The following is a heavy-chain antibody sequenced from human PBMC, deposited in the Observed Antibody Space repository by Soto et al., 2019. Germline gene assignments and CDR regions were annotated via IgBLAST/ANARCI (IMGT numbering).Heavy chain of an antibody. J-gene: IGHJ4*02. CDR3: ATVDNYYGSAF. D-gene: IGHD3-10*01. CDR1: GLTFSNYG. Sequence: QEQLVESGGGVVQPGTSLRLSCEASGLTFSNYGMHWVRQAPGKGLEWVAVIWYDGITKFYADSVQGRFSVSRDNSKNTLYLQMNSLTAEDTAVYFCATVDNYYGSAFWGQGTLVTVSP. CDR2: IWYDGITK. V-gene: IGHV3-33*01.